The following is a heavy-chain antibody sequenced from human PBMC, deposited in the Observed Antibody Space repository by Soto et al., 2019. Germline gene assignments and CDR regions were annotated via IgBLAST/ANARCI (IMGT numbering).Heavy chain of an antibody. Sequence: GGSLRLSCAASEFSFRSYWMTWVRQAPGKGLEWVALINEDGSQKYCVGSVKGRFIISRDNAKDSVYMQMDSLRAGDTAVYFCARVGRYGWGFDHWGQGTQVTVSS. J-gene: IGHJ5*02. CDR1: EFSFRSYW. V-gene: IGHV3-7*01. CDR2: INEDGSQK. D-gene: IGHD3-10*01. CDR3: ARVGRYGWGFDH.